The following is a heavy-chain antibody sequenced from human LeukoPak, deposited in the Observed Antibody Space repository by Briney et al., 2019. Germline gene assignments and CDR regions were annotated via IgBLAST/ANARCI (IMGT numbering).Heavy chain of an antibody. CDR1: GFTFSDYY. J-gene: IGHJ3*02. V-gene: IGHV3-11*01. D-gene: IGHD4-11*01. Sequence: GGSLRLSCAASGFTFSDYYMTWIRQAPGKGLEYVSHISRSGSSLYYGDSVTGRFSISRDNAKNSLYLQMNSLRVEDTAVYYCARYYSNYVGRFFDIWGQGTMVTVSS. CDR3: ARYYSNYVGRFFDI. CDR2: ISRSGSSL.